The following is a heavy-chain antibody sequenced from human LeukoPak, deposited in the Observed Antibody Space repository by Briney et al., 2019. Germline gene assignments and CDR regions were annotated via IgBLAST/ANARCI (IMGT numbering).Heavy chain of an antibody. CDR2: ISANGRIT. CDR3: AKGGYSGYRPLTFFDS. D-gene: IGHD5-12*01. V-gene: IGHV3-23*01. J-gene: IGHJ4*02. Sequence: GGSLRLSCAASGFTLSSYAMSWVRQAPGKGLEWVSGISANGRITYYGDSLKGRFNISRDNSKTTVYLQMHSLRVEDTAIYYCAKGGYSGYRPLTFFDSWGQGTLVSVSS. CDR1: GFTLSSYA.